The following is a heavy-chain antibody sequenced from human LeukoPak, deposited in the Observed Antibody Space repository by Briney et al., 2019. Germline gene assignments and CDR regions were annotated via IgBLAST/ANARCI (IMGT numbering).Heavy chain of an antibody. V-gene: IGHV1-3*02. Sequence: ASVKVSCKASGYTFTSYAMHWVRQAPGQRLGWMGWSNAGNGNTKYSQEFQGRVTITRDTSASTAYMELSSLRAEDTAVYYCATPTAGTWHFDYWGQGTLVTVSS. CDR3: ATPTAGTWHFDY. D-gene: IGHD1-1*01. J-gene: IGHJ4*02. CDR1: GYTFTSYA. CDR2: SNAGNGNT.